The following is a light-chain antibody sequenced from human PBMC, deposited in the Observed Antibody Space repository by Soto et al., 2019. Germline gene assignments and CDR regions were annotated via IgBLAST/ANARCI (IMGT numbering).Light chain of an antibody. CDR2: DVS. J-gene: IGLJ1*01. Sequence: QSVLTQPASVSGTPGQSITISCTGTSSDVGGYNYVSWYQQHPGKAPKLMIYDVSNRPSGVSDRFSGSKSGNTASLTISGLQAEDEVDYYCSSSTSSSTYVFGTGTKVTVL. V-gene: IGLV2-14*01. CDR1: SSDVGGYNY. CDR3: SSSTSSSTYV.